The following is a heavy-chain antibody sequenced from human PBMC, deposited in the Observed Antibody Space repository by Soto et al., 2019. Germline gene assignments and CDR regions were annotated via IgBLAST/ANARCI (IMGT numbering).Heavy chain of an antibody. Sequence: SETLSLTCAVSGGSISSGGYSWSWVRQPPGKGLEWIGYIYHSGSTYYNPSLKSRVTISVDRSKNQFSLKLSSVTAADTAVYYCARSGITGTTVDYWGQGTLVTVSS. CDR1: GGSISSGGYS. D-gene: IGHD1-7*01. CDR3: ARSGITGTTVDY. V-gene: IGHV4-30-2*01. CDR2: IYHSGST. J-gene: IGHJ4*02.